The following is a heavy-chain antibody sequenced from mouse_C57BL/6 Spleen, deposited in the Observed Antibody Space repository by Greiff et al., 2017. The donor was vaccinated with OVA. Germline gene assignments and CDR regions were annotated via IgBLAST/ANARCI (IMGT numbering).Heavy chain of an antibody. Sequence: EVHLVESGGGLVQSGRSLRLSCATSGFTFCDFYMEWVRQAPGKGLEWIAASRNKANDYTTEYSASVKGRFIVSRDTSQSILYLQMNALRAEDTAIYYCARGWLLGYYAMDYWGQGTSVTVSS. V-gene: IGHV7-1*01. CDR2: SRNKANDYTT. CDR3: ARGWLLGYYAMDY. D-gene: IGHD2-3*01. CDR1: GFTFCDFY. J-gene: IGHJ4*01.